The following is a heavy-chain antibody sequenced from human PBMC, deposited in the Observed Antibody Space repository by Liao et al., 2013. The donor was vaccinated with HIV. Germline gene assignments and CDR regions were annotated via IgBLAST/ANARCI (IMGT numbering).Heavy chain of an antibody. CDR2: VTHSGGT. CDR1: GGSISSSSYY. V-gene: IGHV4-39*01. Sequence: QLQLQESGPGLVKPSETLSLTCSVSGGSISSSSYYWGWIRQPPGKGLEWIGEVTHSGGTNHNPSLKTRLTISVDASKNQVSLRLDSVTAADTAVYYCARHVPIKRGFDIWGQGTMVIVSS. D-gene: IGHD2-2*01. CDR3: ARHVPIKRGFDI. J-gene: IGHJ3*02.